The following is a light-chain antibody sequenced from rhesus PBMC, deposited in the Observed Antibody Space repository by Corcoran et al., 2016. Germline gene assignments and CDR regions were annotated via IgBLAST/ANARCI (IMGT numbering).Light chain of an antibody. V-gene: IGKV1-74*01. CDR2: KAP. J-gene: IGKJ4*01. CDR1: ENVNHY. CDR3: QHNYGTPLP. Sequence: DIQMTQSPSSLSASVGDRVTITCRASENVNHYLNWYQQKPGKAPKLLIYKAPTLQRGVPSRFSGSGSRTDYPFTISRLQSEDVATYYCQHNYGTPLPFGGGTKVELK.